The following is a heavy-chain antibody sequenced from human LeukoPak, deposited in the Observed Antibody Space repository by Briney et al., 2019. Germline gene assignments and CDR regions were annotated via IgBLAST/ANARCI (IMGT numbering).Heavy chain of an antibody. Sequence: GGSLRVSCAASGFTFSSYWMYWVRQAPGKGLVWVSRINSDGSSTSYADSVKGRFTISRDNAKNTLYLQMNSLRAEDTAVYYCARYSGSRNTVDYWGQGTLVTVSS. CDR3: ARYSGSRNTVDY. J-gene: IGHJ4*02. CDR1: GFTFSSYW. CDR2: INSDGSST. V-gene: IGHV3-74*01. D-gene: IGHD1-26*01.